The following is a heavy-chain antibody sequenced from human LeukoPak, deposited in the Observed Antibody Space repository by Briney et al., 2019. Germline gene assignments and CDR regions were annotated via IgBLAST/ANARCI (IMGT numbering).Heavy chain of an antibody. Sequence: GGSLRLSCAASGFTFSSSWMIWARQAAGKGLEWVANINQDGGQKYYLDSVKGRFTISRDNADNSLYLQLDGLRAEDTAVYYCATNTRAYAVLLAYWGQGTLVTVSS. D-gene: IGHD4-17*01. J-gene: IGHJ4*02. CDR1: GFTFSSSW. CDR2: INQDGGQK. CDR3: ATNTRAYAVLLAY. V-gene: IGHV3-7*01.